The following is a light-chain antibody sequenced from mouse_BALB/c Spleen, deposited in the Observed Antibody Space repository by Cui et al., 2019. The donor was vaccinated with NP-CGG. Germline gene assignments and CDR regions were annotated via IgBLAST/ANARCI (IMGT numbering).Light chain of an antibody. CDR3: PQWNSTNWV. J-gene: IGLJ1*01. Sequence: QTVLTLESVLTTYPGVTVILTLLSRALAVSTRNYANWVQEKPDNYSTGLIGGTSNRAPGVPVRFSGSLMGARAALTITGAQTENDAMYFWPQWNSTNWVFGGGTKLTVL. CDR1: ALAVSTRNY. V-gene: IGLV2*02. CDR2: GTS.